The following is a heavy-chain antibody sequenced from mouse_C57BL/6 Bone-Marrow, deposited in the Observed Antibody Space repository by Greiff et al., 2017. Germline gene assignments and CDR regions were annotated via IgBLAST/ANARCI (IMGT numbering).Heavy chain of an antibody. D-gene: IGHD1-1*01. CDR3: TGVVNTVITTVVATPTYYAMDY. V-gene: IGHV6-3*01. Sequence: EVQLQQSGGGLVQPGASMKLSCVASGFTFSNYWMNWVRQSPEKGLGWVAQIRLKSDNYASHYAESVKGRFTTSRDDSTSSVYLQMNNLRAEDTGICYGTGVVNTVITTVVATPTYYAMDYWGQGTSVTVSS. J-gene: IGHJ4*01. CDR1: GFTFSNYW. CDR2: IRLKSDNYAS.